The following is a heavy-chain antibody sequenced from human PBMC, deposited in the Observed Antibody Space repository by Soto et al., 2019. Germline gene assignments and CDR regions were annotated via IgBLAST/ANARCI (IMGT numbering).Heavy chain of an antibody. CDR1: GFTFSSYG. CDR3: AKVRQQLAIDAFDI. CDR2: ISYDGSNK. J-gene: IGHJ3*02. D-gene: IGHD6-13*01. V-gene: IGHV3-30*18. Sequence: QVQLVESGGGVVQPGRSLRLSCAASGFTFSSYGMHWVRQAPGKGLEWVAVISYDGSNKYYADSVKGRFTISRDNSKNTLYLQMNSLRAGDTAVYYCAKVRQQLAIDAFDIWGQGTMVTVSS.